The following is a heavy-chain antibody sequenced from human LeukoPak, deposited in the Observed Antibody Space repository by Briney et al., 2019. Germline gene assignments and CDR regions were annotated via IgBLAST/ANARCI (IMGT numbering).Heavy chain of an antibody. Sequence: PGGSLRLSCAASGFTFSSYAMSWVRQAPGKGLEWVSAISGSGGSTYYADSVKGRFTISRDHSKNTLYLQMNSLRAEDTAVYYCAKDMWLRVESGWFDPWGQGTLVTVSS. V-gene: IGHV3-23*01. J-gene: IGHJ5*02. CDR2: ISGSGGST. CDR3: AKDMWLRVESGWFDP. CDR1: GFTFSSYA. D-gene: IGHD5-12*01.